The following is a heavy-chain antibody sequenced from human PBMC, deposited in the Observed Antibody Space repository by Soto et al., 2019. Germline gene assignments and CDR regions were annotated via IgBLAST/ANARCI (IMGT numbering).Heavy chain of an antibody. D-gene: IGHD5-18*01. CDR3: AREGYSYASYYYYYGMDV. CDR2: IYYSGST. J-gene: IGHJ6*02. Sequence: QVQLQESGPGLVKPSETLSLTCTVSGGSISSYYWSWIRQPPGKGLEWIGYIYYSGSTNYNPSLKSRFNISVDTSKNQFSLKLSSVTAADTAVYYCAREGYSYASYYYYYGMDVWGQGTTVTVSS. V-gene: IGHV4-59*01. CDR1: GGSISSYY.